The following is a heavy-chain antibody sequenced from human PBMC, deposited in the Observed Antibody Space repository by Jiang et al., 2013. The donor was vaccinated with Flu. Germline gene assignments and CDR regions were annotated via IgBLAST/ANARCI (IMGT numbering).Heavy chain of an antibody. CDR2: IYYSGDT. CDR3: ARLGGRGIDF. Sequence: SGPGLVKPSETLSLTCTVSGGSINGYYWTWIRQPPGKGLEWLGYIYYSGDTNYNPSLKSRVTISIDASKTHFSLKLTSVTAADTAIYYCARLGGRGIDFWGQGTLVTVSS. V-gene: IGHV4-59*01. CDR1: GGSINGYY. D-gene: IGHD3-16*01. J-gene: IGHJ4*02.